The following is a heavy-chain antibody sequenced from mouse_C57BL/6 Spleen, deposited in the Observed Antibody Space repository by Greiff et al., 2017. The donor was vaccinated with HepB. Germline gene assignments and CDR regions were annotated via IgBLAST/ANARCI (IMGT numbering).Heavy chain of an antibody. CDR2: ISDGGGST. V-gene: IGHV5-12*01. Sequence: EVQLVESGGGLVQPGGSLKLSCAASGFTFSDYYMYWVRQTPEKRLEWVAYISDGGGSTYYPDTVKGRFTISTDKAKNTLYLQMSRLKAEDTAMYYCARGRGYFDYWGQGTTLTVSS. CDR1: GFTFSDYY. J-gene: IGHJ2*01. CDR3: ARGRGYFDY.